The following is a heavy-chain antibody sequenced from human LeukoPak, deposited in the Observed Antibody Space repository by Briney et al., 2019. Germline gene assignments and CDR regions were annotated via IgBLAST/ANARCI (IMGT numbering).Heavy chain of an antibody. V-gene: IGHV1-69*04. D-gene: IGHD5-12*01. CDR1: GYTLTELS. Sequence: GASVKVSCKVSGYTLTELSMHWVRQAPGQGLEWMGRIIPILGIANYAQKFQGRVTITADKSTSTAYMELSSLRSEDTAVYYCAKDLTWWLRYFQHWGQGTLVTVSS. CDR3: AKDLTWWLRYFQH. J-gene: IGHJ1*01. CDR2: IIPILGIA.